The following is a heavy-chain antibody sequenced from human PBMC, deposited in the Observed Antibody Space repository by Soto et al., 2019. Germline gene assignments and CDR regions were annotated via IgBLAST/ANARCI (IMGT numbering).Heavy chain of an antibody. Sequence: PSETLSLTCTVSGGSISSYYWSWIRQPPGKGLEWIGYIYYSGSTNYNPSLKSRVTISVDTSKNQFSLKLSSVTAADTAVYYCARRSDRLFDYWGQGTLVTSPQ. J-gene: IGHJ4*02. CDR1: GGSISSYY. CDR2: IYYSGST. CDR3: ARRSDRLFDY. V-gene: IGHV4-59*08. D-gene: IGHD2-21*02.